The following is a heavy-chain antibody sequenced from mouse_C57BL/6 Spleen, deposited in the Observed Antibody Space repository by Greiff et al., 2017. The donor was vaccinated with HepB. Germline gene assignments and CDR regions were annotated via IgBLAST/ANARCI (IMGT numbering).Heavy chain of an antibody. CDR1: GFSLTSYG. J-gene: IGHJ4*01. CDR2: IWSGGST. V-gene: IGHV2-2*01. Sequence: QVHVKQSGPGLVQPSQSLSITCTVSGFSLTSYGVHWVRRSPGKGLEWLGVIWSGGSTDYNAAFISRLSISKDNSKSQVFFKMNSLQADDTAIYYCARKLGYYYAMDYWGQGTSVTVSS. D-gene: IGHD4-1*01. CDR3: ARKLGYYYAMDY.